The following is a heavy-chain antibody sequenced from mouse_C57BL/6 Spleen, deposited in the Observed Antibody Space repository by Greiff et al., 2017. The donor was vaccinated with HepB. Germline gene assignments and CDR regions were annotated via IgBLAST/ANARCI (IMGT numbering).Heavy chain of an antibody. J-gene: IGHJ2*01. V-gene: IGHV1-82*01. D-gene: IGHD3-2*02. CDR1: GYAFSSSW. CDR2: IYPGDGDT. Sequence: QVQLQQSGPELVKPGASVKISCKASGYAFSSSWMNWVKQRPGKGLEWIGRIYPGDGDTNYNGKFKGKATLTADKSSSTAYMQLSSLTSEDSAVYFCARWGAQATPYFDYWGQGTTLTVSS. CDR3: ARWGAQATPYFDY.